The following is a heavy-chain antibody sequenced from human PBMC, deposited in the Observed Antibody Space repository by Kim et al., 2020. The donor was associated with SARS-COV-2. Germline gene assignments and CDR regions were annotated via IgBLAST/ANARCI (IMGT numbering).Heavy chain of an antibody. CDR2: INEDGGGT. V-gene: IGHV3-7*01. Sequence: GGSLRLSCVASGFTFRIPFMSWVRQAPGKGLEWVAHINEDGGGTYYVDSAKGRFTISRDDAENSVFLQMNRLRPEDTAVYYCAAWNPGSYWGGGTLAT. CDR3: AAWNPGSY. D-gene: IGHD3-10*01. CDR1: GFTFRIPF. J-gene: IGHJ4*02.